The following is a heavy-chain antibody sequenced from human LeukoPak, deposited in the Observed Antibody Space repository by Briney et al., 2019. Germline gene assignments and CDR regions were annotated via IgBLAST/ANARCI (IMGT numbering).Heavy chain of an antibody. CDR1: GFTFSSYS. D-gene: IGHD1-26*01. J-gene: IGHJ4*02. CDR3: ARLVGDRGSYYRGY. CDR2: ISSSNSYI. V-gene: IGHV3-21*01. Sequence: GSLRLSCAASGFTFSSYSMNWVRQAPGKGLEWVSSISSSNSYIYYADSVKGRFTISRDNAKNSLYLQMNSLRAEDTAVYYCARLVGDRGSYYRGYWGQGTLVTVSS.